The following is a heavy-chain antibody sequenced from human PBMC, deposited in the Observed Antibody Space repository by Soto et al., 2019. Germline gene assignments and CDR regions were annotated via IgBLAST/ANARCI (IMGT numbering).Heavy chain of an antibody. D-gene: IGHD5-18*01. CDR1: GYTFTGYY. J-gene: IGHJ3*02. Sequence: ASVKVSCKASGYTFTGYYMHWVRQAPGQGLEWTGWINPNSGGTNYAQKFQGWVTMTRDTSISTAYMELSRLRSDDTAVYYCARGDSYGYLVAFDIWGQGTMVTVSS. CDR3: ARGDSYGYLVAFDI. V-gene: IGHV1-2*04. CDR2: INPNSGGT.